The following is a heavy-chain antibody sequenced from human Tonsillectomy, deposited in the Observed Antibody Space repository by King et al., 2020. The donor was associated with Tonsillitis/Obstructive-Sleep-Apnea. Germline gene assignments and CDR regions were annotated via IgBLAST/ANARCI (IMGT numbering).Heavy chain of an antibody. CDR2: ISYDGSYK. V-gene: IGHV3-30*18. Sequence: VQLVESGGGVVQPGRSLRLSCAASGFTFNRNGMHWVRQAPGKGLEWVAIISYDGSYKYYVDSVKGRFTISRDNSKNTLYLQMNSLRAEDTAVYYCAKDGSSCWSLDSWGQGTLVTVSS. D-gene: IGHD6-13*01. CDR1: GFTFNRNG. J-gene: IGHJ4*02. CDR3: AKDGSSCWSLDS.